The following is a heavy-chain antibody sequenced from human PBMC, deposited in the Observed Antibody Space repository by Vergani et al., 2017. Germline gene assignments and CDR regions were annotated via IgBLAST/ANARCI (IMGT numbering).Heavy chain of an antibody. V-gene: IGHV3-74*02. CDR2: ISPDGDIT. CDR1: GFTSSYYG. CDR3: LTGTTEPY. D-gene: IGHD4-17*01. J-gene: IGHJ4*02. Sequence: VHLVESGGGVVQPGRSLRLSCVVSGFTSSYYGMHWVRQTPEKGLVWVSRISPDGDITLNADSVKGRFTISRDNARTTLYLQMTNLRAEDTAVYYCLTGTTEPYWGQGTLVTVSS.